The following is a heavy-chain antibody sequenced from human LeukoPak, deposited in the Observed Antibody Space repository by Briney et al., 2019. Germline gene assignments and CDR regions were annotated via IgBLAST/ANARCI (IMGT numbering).Heavy chain of an antibody. CDR1: GYTFTSYA. CDR2: IIPIFGTA. V-gene: IGHV1-69*05. CDR3: ASMVRGVIRTRAYFDY. J-gene: IGHJ4*02. Sequence: SVKVSCKASGYTFTSYAMNWVRQAPGQGLEWMGGIIPIFGTANYAQKFQGRVTITTDESTSTAYMELSSLRSEDTAVYYCASMVRGVIRTRAYFDYWGQGTLVTVSS. D-gene: IGHD3-10*01.